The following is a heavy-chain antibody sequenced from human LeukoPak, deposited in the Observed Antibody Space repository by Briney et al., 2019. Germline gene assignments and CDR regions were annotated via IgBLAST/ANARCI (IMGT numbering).Heavy chain of an antibody. D-gene: IGHD3-16*02. Sequence: ASVKVSCKASGYTFTSYDINWVRQATGQGLEWMGWMNPNSGNTGYAQKFQGRVTMTRNTSISTAYMELSSLRSEDTAVYYCARGLPRYTQWPYESPEYFQHWGQGTLVTVSS. CDR3: ARGLPRYTQWPYESPEYFQH. CDR2: MNPNSGNT. J-gene: IGHJ1*01. CDR1: GYTFTSYD. V-gene: IGHV1-8*01.